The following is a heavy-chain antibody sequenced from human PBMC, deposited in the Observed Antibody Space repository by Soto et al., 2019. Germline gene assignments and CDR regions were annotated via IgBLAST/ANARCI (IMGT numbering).Heavy chain of an antibody. D-gene: IGHD3-22*01. J-gene: IGHJ4*02. Sequence: EVPLVESGGGLVQPGGSLRLSCAASGFTFSSYSMNWVRQAPGKGLEWVSYISSSSSTIYYADSVKGRFTISRDNAKNSLYLQMNSLRDEDTAVYYCVTGYYDSSGYYNFDYWGQGTLVTVSS. CDR1: GFTFSSYS. V-gene: IGHV3-48*02. CDR3: VTGYYDSSGYYNFDY. CDR2: ISSSSSTI.